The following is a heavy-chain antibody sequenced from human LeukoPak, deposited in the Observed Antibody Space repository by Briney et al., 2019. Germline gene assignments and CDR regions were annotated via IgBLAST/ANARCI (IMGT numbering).Heavy chain of an antibody. Sequence: GGSLRLSCAASGFTFSSYDMNWVRQAPGKGLDWVSSISGSSYYIYYADSLKGRFTISRDNAKNSLFLQMNSLRVEDTAVYYCARIYYGSGTPPHWGQGTLVTVSS. D-gene: IGHD3-10*01. J-gene: IGHJ4*02. CDR2: ISGSSYYI. V-gene: IGHV3-21*01. CDR3: ARIYYGSGTPPH. CDR1: GFTFSSYD.